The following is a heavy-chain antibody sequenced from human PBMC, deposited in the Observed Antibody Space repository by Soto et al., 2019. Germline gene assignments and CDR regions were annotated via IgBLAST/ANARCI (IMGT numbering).Heavy chain of an antibody. J-gene: IGHJ4*02. CDR3: ARVGVYGGNSDY. CDR1: GGTFSSYA. Sequence: SVKVSCKASGGTFSSYAISWVRQAPGQGLEWMGGIIPIFGTANYAQKFQGRVTITADESTSTAYMELSSLRSEDTAVYYCARVGVYGGNSDYWGQGTLVTVSS. V-gene: IGHV1-69*13. CDR2: IIPIFGTA. D-gene: IGHD4-17*01.